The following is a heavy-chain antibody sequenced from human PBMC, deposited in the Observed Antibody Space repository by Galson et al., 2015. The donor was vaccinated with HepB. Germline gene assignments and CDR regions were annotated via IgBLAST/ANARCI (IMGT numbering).Heavy chain of an antibody. CDR2: IIPLFDIT. CDR1: GGTFSNYA. D-gene: IGHD3-10*01. J-gene: IGHJ6*02. V-gene: IGHV1-69*01. CDR3: ATHIFNYNHYGLDV. Sequence: SCKASGGTFSNYAISWVRQAPGQGLEWMGGIIPLFDITNYAQNFQDRVTLSADESTSTVYMELSSLRSEDTATYYCATHIFNYNHYGLDVWGQGTTVSVSS.